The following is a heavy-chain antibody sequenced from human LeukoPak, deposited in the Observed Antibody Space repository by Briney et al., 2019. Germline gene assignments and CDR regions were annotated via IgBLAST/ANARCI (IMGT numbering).Heavy chain of an antibody. J-gene: IGHJ4*01. CDR1: GFTFNVFH. V-gene: IGHV3-21*01. D-gene: IGHD1-26*01. Sequence: KPGGSLRLSCAASGFTFNVFHMNWVRQAPGKGLEWISSITSSGTYITYADSIQGRFTISRDNAKNSLYLQMNSLRVDDTALYYCARASGGWDLDYWGHGTLVTVSS. CDR3: ARASGGWDLDY. CDR2: ITSSGTYI.